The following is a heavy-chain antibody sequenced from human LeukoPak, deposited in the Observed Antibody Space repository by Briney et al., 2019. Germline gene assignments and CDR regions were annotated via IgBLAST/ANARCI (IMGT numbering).Heavy chain of an antibody. CDR3: ARDRDWFDP. J-gene: IGHJ5*02. CDR2: INTNTGNP. Sequence: ASVKVSCKASGYTFSGYYMHWVRQAPGQGLEWMGWINTNTGNPTYAQGFTGRVVFSLDTSVSTAYLQISSLKAEDTAVYYCARDRDWFDPWGQGTLVTVSS. V-gene: IGHV7-4-1*02. CDR1: GYTFSGYY.